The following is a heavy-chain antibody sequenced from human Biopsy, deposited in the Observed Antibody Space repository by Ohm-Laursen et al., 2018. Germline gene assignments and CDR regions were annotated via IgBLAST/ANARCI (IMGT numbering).Heavy chain of an antibody. V-gene: IGHV4-4*07. CDR1: GGDINNYY. Sequence: SQTLSLTCHVFGGDINNYYWSWIRQPAGKGLEWIGRIYPGGSTNYNPSLKSRVTMSVDTSKKQLSLRLRSVTAADTAMYYCASVVLGPTNDAFDLWGQGTMVVVSS. J-gene: IGHJ3*01. CDR2: IYPGGST. D-gene: IGHD3-22*01. CDR3: ASVVLGPTNDAFDL.